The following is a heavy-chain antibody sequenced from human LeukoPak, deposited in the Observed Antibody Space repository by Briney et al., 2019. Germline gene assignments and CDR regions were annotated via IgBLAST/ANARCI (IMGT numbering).Heavy chain of an antibody. D-gene: IGHD3-10*01. CDR3: AKDPGYSYGSGSYPDY. J-gene: IGHJ4*02. Sequence: GGSLRLSCAASGFTFSSYGMHWVRQAPGKGLEWVAVISYDGSNKYYADSVKGRFTISRDNSKSTLYLQMNSLRAEDTAVYYCAKDPGYSYGSGSYPDYWGQGTLVTVSS. V-gene: IGHV3-30*18. CDR2: ISYDGSNK. CDR1: GFTFSSYG.